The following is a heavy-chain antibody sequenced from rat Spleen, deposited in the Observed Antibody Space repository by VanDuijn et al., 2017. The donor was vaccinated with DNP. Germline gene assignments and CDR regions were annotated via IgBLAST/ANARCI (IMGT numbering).Heavy chain of an antibody. CDR1: GFTFSDYS. CDR2: ISYDGSST. D-gene: IGHD1-2*01. CDR3: ARSDSYGFPY. V-gene: IGHV5-17*01. Sequence: EVQLVESGGGLVQPGNSLKLSCAASGFTFSDYSMAWVRQSPKKGLEWVATISYDGSSTWYRDSVKGRFTISRDNAKSTLYLQMDSLRSEDTATYYCARSDSYGFPYWGQGTLVTVSS. J-gene: IGHJ3*01.